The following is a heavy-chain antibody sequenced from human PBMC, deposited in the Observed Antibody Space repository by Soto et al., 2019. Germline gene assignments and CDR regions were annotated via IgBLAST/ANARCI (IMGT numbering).Heavy chain of an antibody. Sequence: GGSLRLSCAASGFTFSSYAMSWVRQAPGKGLEWASAISGSGGSTYYADSVKGRFTISRDNSKNTLYLQMNSLRAEDTAVYYCAKFGCSGGSCYPLYYGMDVWGQGTTVTVSS. CDR2: ISGSGGST. D-gene: IGHD2-15*01. J-gene: IGHJ6*02. CDR1: GFTFSSYA. CDR3: AKFGCSGGSCYPLYYGMDV. V-gene: IGHV3-23*01.